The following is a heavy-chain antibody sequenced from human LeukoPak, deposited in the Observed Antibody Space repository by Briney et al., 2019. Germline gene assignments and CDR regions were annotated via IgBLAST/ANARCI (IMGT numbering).Heavy chain of an antibody. J-gene: IGHJ4*02. CDR3: AKPLYYYDSSGSPDY. CDR2: ISGSGGST. D-gene: IGHD3-22*01. CDR1: GFTFSSYA. Sequence: PGGSLRLSCAASGFTFSSYAMSWVRQAPGKGLEWASAISGSGGSTYYADSVKGRFTISRDNSKNTLYLQMNSLRAEDTAVYYCAKPLYYYDSSGSPDYWGQGTLVTVSS. V-gene: IGHV3-23*01.